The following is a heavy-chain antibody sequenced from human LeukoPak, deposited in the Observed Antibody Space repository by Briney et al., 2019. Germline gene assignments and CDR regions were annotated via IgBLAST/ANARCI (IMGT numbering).Heavy chain of an antibody. D-gene: IGHD2-21*02. CDR1: GFTFSSYA. J-gene: IGHJ3*02. V-gene: IGHV3-23*01. CDR2: ISGSGGGT. CDR3: AKDLLAYCGGDCYSAEDAFDI. Sequence: GGSLRLSCAASGFTFSSYAMSWVRQAPGKGLEWVSAISGSGGGTYYADSVKGRFTISRDNSKNTLYLQMNSLRAEDTAVYYCAKDLLAYCGGDCYSAEDAFDIWGQGTMVTVSS.